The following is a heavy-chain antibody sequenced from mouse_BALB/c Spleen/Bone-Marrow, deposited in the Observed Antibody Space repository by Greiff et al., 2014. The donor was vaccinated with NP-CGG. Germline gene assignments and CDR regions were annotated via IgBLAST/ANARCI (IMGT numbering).Heavy chain of an antibody. CDR1: GYTFTSYV. CDR3: ARGSTWAMDY. CDR2: INPYNDGT. V-gene: IGHV1-14*01. D-gene: IGHD1-1*01. Sequence: EVQLVESGPELVKPGASVKMSCKASGYTFTSYVMHWVKQKPGQGLEWIGCINPYNDGTKYNEKFKGKATLTSDKSSSTAHMELSSLTSEDSAVYYCARGSTWAMDYWGQGTSVTVSS. J-gene: IGHJ4*01.